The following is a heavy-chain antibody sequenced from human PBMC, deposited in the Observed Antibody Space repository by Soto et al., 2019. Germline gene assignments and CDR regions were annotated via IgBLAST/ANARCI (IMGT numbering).Heavy chain of an antibody. Sequence: EVQLLESGGGLVQPGGSLRLSCAASGFTFSSQTMSWVRQAPGKGLEWVSVISSSGSTSYTDSVEGRFTISKDSSKNTLYLQLNSLRVEDTDVYYCAKGASEVDSWGHGTLVTVSS. CDR1: GFTFSSQT. D-gene: IGHD1-26*01. CDR3: AKGASEVDS. CDR2: ISSSGST. J-gene: IGHJ5*01. V-gene: IGHV3-23*01.